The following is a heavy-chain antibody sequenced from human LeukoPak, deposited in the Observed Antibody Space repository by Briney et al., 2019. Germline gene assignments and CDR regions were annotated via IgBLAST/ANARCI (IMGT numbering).Heavy chain of an antibody. J-gene: IGHJ4*02. CDR1: GFTFSSYA. D-gene: IGHD4-23*01. Sequence: GGSLRLFCAASGFTFSSYAMNWVRQAPGKGLEWVSYISSDGTTIYYADSVKGRITVSRDNARNSLYLQMNSLRAEDTAVYYCVPQKGYGGNPLDYWGQGTLVTVSS. CDR2: ISSDGTTI. CDR3: VPQKGYGGNPLDY. V-gene: IGHV3-48*01.